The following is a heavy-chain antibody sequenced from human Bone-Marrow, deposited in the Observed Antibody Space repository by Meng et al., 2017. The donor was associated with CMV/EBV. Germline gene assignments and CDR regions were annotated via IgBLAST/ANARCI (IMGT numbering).Heavy chain of an antibody. CDR3: ARTPRDNSQYFTYFDF. V-gene: IGHV2-5*01. CDR1: FSLSTDKVG. CDR2: IYWNDDR. D-gene: IGHD2-8*01. Sequence: FSLSTDKVGVAWIRQPPRKALERLGIIYWNDDRRYSPSLNNRLSITKDSSKNQVVLTLTNMDAVDTATYYCARTPRDNSQYFTYFDFWGLGTLVTVSS. J-gene: IGHJ4*02.